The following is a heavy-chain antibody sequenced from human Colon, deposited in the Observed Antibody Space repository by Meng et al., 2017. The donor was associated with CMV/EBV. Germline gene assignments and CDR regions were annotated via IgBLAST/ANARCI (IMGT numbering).Heavy chain of an antibody. Sequence: ASVTVSCQPSVCTFTRYGISGLRQAPGQGLEWMGWISAYNGNTYHAQKFQGRVTMTTDTSTNTAYMELRSRRSDDTAVYYCARETRRRDGDYYYAMDVWGQGTTVTVSS. CDR3: ARETRRRDGDYYYAMDV. CDR2: ISAYNGNT. J-gene: IGHJ6*02. CDR1: VCTFTRYG. V-gene: IGHV1-18*01. D-gene: IGHD3-16*01.